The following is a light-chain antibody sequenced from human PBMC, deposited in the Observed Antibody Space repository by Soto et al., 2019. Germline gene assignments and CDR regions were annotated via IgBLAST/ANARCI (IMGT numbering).Light chain of an antibody. V-gene: IGKV1-27*01. J-gene: IGKJ1*01. CDR3: QKYYNAPWT. Sequence: DFQMTQSPPSLSASVGDTVAITCRASQDISNYLAWYQQKPGKVPKLLIYAASTLQSGVPSRFSGSGSGTDFTLTISSLQPEDVATYYCQKYYNAPWTFGRGTKVEI. CDR1: QDISNY. CDR2: AAS.